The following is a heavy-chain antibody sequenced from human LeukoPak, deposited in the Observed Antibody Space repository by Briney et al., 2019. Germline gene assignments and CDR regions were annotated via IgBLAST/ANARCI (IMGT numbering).Heavy chain of an antibody. D-gene: IGHD1-26*01. CDR3: ARENSGSYREFDY. Sequence: SETLSLTCTVSGGSISSGGYYWSWIRQHPGKGLEWIGYIYYSGSTYYNPSLKSRVTISVDTSKNQFSLKLSSVTAADTAVFYCARENSGSYREFDYWGQGTLVTVSS. CDR2: IYYSGST. V-gene: IGHV4-31*03. J-gene: IGHJ4*02. CDR1: GGSISSGGYY.